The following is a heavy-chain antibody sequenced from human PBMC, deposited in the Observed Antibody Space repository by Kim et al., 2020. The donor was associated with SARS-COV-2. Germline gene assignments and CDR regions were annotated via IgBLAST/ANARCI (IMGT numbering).Heavy chain of an antibody. J-gene: IGHJ4*02. Sequence: SRVTISVDTSKNQFSLKLSSVTAADTAVYYCARLDSSSWYLTGQLGYFDYWGQGTLVTVSS. D-gene: IGHD6-13*01. V-gene: IGHV4-59*08. CDR3: ARLDSSSWYLTGQLGYFDY.